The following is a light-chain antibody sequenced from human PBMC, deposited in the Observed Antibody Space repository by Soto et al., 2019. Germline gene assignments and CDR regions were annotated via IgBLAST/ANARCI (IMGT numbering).Light chain of an antibody. CDR1: QSVRGN. Sequence: EIVMTQSPATLSVSPGERATLSCRASQSVRGNLAWYQHKPGQAPRLLIYGASTRANGIPARFSGSGSGAEFTLTISSLQSEDSAVYYCQQYNNWFSITFGQGTRLEIK. CDR2: GAS. CDR3: QQYNNWFSIT. J-gene: IGKJ5*01. V-gene: IGKV3-15*01.